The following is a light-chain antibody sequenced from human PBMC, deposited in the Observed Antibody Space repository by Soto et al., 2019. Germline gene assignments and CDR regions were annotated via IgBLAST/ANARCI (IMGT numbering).Light chain of an antibody. CDR2: RAS. Sequence: DIPMTQSPSSLSASVGDRVTITCRTSQGISTYLNWYQQKPGQAPNLLIYRASSLQSGVPSRFSGSGSDTDFTLTINGLQPEDFATYYCQQSYSTWWAFGQGTRVEIK. J-gene: IGKJ1*01. CDR1: QGISTY. V-gene: IGKV1-39*01. CDR3: QQSYSTWWA.